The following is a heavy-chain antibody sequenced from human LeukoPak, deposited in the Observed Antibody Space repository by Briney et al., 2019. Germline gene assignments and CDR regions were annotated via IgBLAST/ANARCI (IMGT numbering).Heavy chain of an antibody. V-gene: IGHV3-33*01. CDR3: ARDPPYD. Sequence: GGSLRLSCAASGFTFSSYGMHWVRQAPGKGLEWVAVIWYDGSNKYYADSVKGRFTISRDNAKNSLYLQMNSLRAEDTAVYYCARDPPYDWGQGTLVTVSS. J-gene: IGHJ4*02. D-gene: IGHD2-2*01. CDR2: IWYDGSNK. CDR1: GFTFSSYG.